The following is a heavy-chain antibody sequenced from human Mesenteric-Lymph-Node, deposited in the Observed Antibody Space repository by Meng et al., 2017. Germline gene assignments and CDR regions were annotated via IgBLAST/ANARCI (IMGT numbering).Heavy chain of an antibody. V-gene: IGHV1-2*02. J-gene: IGHJ3*02. CDR2: INPNSGGT. CDR3: ARDRTWRDVLRYFDWSDYDAFDI. CDR1: GYTFTGYY. Sequence: ASVKVSCKASGYTFTGYYMHWVRQAPGQGLEWMGWINPNSGGTNYAQKFQGRVTMTRDTSISTAYMELSSLRSEDTAVYYCARDRTWRDVLRYFDWSDYDAFDIWGQGTMVTVSS. D-gene: IGHD3-9*01.